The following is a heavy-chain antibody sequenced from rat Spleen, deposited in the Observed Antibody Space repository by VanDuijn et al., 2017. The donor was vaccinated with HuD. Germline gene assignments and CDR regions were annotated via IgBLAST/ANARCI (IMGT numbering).Heavy chain of an antibody. V-gene: IGHV3-3*01. CDR3: ASLYSSYSLYYFDY. Sequence: EVQLQESGPGLVKPSQSLSLTCSVTGYSITSSYRWNWIRKFPGNKLEWMGYINSAGSTNYNPSLKSRISITRDTSKNQFFLQVNSVTTEDTATYYCASLYSSYSLYYFDYWGQGVMATVSS. J-gene: IGHJ2*01. CDR1: GYSITSSYR. CDR2: INSAGST. D-gene: IGHD1-2*01.